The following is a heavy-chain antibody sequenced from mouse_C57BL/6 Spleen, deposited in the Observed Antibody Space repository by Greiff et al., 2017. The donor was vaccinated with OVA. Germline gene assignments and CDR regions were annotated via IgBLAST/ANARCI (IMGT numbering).Heavy chain of an antibody. CDR1: GYTFTDYY. D-gene: IGHD2-4*01. Sequence: EVQLQQSGPELVKPGASVKISCKASGYTFTDYYMNWVKQSHGKSLEWIGDINPNNGGTSYNQKFKGKATLTVDKSSSTAYMELRSLTSEDSAVYYCASSYYDYVWFAYWGQGTLVTVSA. V-gene: IGHV1-26*01. J-gene: IGHJ3*01. CDR2: INPNNGGT. CDR3: ASSYYDYVWFAY.